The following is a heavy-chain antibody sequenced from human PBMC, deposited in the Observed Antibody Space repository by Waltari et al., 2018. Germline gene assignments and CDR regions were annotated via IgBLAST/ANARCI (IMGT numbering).Heavy chain of an antibody. CDR2: SIPILGIA. CDR1: GGTFGSYA. J-gene: IGHJ3*02. D-gene: IGHD2-15*01. CDR3: ARAYCSGGSCYSGAFDI. Sequence: QVQLVQSGAEVKKPGSSVKVSCKASGGTFGSYAIRWVGPAPGKGLERMGRSIPILGIANYAQKFQGRVTITADKSTSTAYMELSSLRSEDTAVYYCARAYCSGGSCYSGAFDIWGQGTMVTVSS. V-gene: IGHV1-69*04.